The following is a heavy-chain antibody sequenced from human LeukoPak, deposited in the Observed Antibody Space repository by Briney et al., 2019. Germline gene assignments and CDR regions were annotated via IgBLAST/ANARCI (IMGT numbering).Heavy chain of an antibody. J-gene: IGHJ4*02. CDR1: GFRFSTYW. D-gene: IGHD3-10*01. CDR2: IKEDGSEK. CDR3: ARGGSYYAN. V-gene: IGHV3-7*04. Sequence: QPGGSLRLSCAASGFRFSTYWMSWVRQAPGKGLEWVANIKEDGSEKYYVDSVKGRFTISRDNAKTSLYLQMNSLRAEDTAVYYCARGGSYYANWGQGTLVTVSS.